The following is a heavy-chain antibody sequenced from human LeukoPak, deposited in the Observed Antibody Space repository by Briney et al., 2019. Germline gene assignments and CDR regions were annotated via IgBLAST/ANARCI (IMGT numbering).Heavy chain of an antibody. CDR2: IYSGGLT. D-gene: IGHD1-14*01. J-gene: IGHJ4*02. CDR3: ARNRGY. Sequence: PGGSLRLSCAASGFTISSNYMSWVRQAPGKGLELVSVIYSGGLTYYADSVQGRFTISRDNSKNTLYLQMNSLRVEDTAVYYCARNRGYWGQGTLVTVSS. CDR1: GFTISSNY. V-gene: IGHV3-66*02.